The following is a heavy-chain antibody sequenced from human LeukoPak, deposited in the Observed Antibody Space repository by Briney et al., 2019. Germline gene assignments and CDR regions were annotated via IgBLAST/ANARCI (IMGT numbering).Heavy chain of an antibody. Sequence: GGSLRLSCAASGFTFSSYAMSWVRQAPGKGLEWVSAISGSGGSTYYADSVKGRFTISRDNSKNTLYLQMNSLRAEDTAVYYCAKDLPGRTRITIFGVVDDAFDIWGQGTMVTVSS. CDR1: GFTFSSYA. CDR2: ISGSGGST. D-gene: IGHD3-3*01. CDR3: AKDLPGRTRITIFGVVDDAFDI. V-gene: IGHV3-23*01. J-gene: IGHJ3*02.